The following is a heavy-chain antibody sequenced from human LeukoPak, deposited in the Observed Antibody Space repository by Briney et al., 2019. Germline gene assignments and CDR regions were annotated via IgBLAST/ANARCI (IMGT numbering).Heavy chain of an antibody. CDR2: IYYSGST. D-gene: IGHD3-3*01. J-gene: IGHJ3*02. CDR1: GGSISSYY. CDR3: ARATSTLYYDFWSGWFAFDI. V-gene: IGHV4-59*12. Sequence: SETLSLTCTVSGGSISSYYWSWIRQPPGKGLEWIGYIYYSGSTNYNPSLKSRVTISVDTSKNQFSLKLSSVTAADTAVYYCARATSTLYYDFWSGWFAFDIWGQGTMVTVSS.